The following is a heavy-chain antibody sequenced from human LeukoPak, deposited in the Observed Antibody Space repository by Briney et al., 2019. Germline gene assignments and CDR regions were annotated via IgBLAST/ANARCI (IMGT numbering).Heavy chain of an antibody. Sequence: ASVKVSCKASGYTFTSYGISWVRQAPGQGLEWMGWISAYNGNTNYAQKLQGRVTMTRDTSISTAYMELSRLRSDDTAVYYCARDRRNILTGYYNSPPAYWGQGTLVTVSS. J-gene: IGHJ4*02. CDR3: ARDRRNILTGYYNSPPAY. V-gene: IGHV1-18*01. CDR2: ISAYNGNT. D-gene: IGHD3-9*01. CDR1: GYTFTSYG.